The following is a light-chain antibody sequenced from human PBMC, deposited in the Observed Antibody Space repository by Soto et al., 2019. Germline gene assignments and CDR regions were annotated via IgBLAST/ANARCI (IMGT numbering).Light chain of an antibody. CDR3: SSYISSSTYV. CDR2: GVT. V-gene: IGLV2-14*01. J-gene: IGLJ1*01. CDR1: SSDIGGYNY. Sequence: SGLTQPASVSESPGQSITSSCAGTSSDIGGYNYVSWYQQHPDKAPKLMIYGVTNRPSWVSDRFSGSKSGNTASLTISGLQAEDEPDYSCSSYISSSTYVF.